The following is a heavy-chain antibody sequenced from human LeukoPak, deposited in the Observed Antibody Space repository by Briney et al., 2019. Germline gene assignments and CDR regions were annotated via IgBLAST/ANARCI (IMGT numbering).Heavy chain of an antibody. J-gene: IGHJ4*02. CDR3: ASKYRAGDYFDY. CDR1: GGSISSSSYY. Sequence: SETLSLTCTVSGGSISSSSYYWGWIRQPPGKGLEWIGSIYYSGSTYYNPSLKSRVTISVDTSKNQFSLKLSSVTAADTAVYYCASKYRAGDYFDYWGQGTLVTVSS. V-gene: IGHV4-39*01. D-gene: IGHD2-2*01. CDR2: IYYSGST.